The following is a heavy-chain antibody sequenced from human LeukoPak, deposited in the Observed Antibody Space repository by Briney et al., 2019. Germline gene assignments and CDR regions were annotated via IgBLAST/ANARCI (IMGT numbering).Heavy chain of an antibody. Sequence: ASVKVSCKASRYTFTSYDINWVREAAGQGLEWMGWMNPNTGRTGFAQKFQGRLTMTRDTSISTAYMELSSLRSEDTAVYYCATRGGASWGQGTLVTVSS. J-gene: IGHJ5*02. CDR2: MNPNTGRT. CDR3: ATRGGAS. V-gene: IGHV1-8*01. CDR1: RYTFTSYD. D-gene: IGHD3-16*01.